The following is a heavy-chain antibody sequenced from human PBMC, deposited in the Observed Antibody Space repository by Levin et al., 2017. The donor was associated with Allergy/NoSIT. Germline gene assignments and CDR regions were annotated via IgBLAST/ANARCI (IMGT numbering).Heavy chain of an antibody. Sequence: EASVKVSCKASGYTFTGYYMHWVRQAPGQGLEWMGWINPNSGGTNYAQKFQGRVTMTRDTSISTAYMELSRLRSDDTAVYYCARDRGPAWQWLASDAFDIWGQGTMVTVSS. CDR2: INPNSGGT. CDR3: ARDRGPAWQWLASDAFDI. D-gene: IGHD6-19*01. J-gene: IGHJ3*02. V-gene: IGHV1-2*02. CDR1: GYTFTGYY.